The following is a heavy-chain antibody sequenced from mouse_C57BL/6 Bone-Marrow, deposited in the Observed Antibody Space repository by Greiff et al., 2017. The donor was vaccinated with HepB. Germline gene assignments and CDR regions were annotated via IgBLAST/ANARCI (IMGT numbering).Heavy chain of an antibody. CDR1: GYTFTEYT. CDR2: FYPGSGSI. V-gene: IGHV1-62-2*01. Sequence: QVHVKQSGAELVKPGASVKLSCKASGYTFTEYTIHWVKQRSGQGLEWIGWFYPGSGSIKYNEKFKDKATLTADKSSSTVYMEISRLTSEDSAVYFCARHEDAVVAYYFDYWGQGTTLTVSS. J-gene: IGHJ2*01. CDR3: ARHEDAVVAYYFDY. D-gene: IGHD1-1*01.